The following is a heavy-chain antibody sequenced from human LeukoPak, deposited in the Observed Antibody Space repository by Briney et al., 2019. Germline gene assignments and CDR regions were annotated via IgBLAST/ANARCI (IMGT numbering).Heavy chain of an antibody. Sequence: SETLSLTCTVSGGSISSYYWSWIPQPPGKGLEWIGYIYYSGSNNYNPSLKSRVTISVDPSKNQFSLKLSSVTAADTAVYYCARGITGPNWFDPWGQGTLVTVSS. D-gene: IGHD1-14*01. V-gene: IGHV4-59*01. CDR2: IYYSGSN. J-gene: IGHJ5*02. CDR3: ARGITGPNWFDP. CDR1: GGSISSYY.